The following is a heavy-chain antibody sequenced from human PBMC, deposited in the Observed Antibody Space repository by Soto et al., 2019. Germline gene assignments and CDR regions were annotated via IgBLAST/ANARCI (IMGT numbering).Heavy chain of an antibody. Sequence: SQTMRLPCTFSDSTISGRGYYLGSIHQPPGKGLEWIGTIYYSGSTYYNPSLKSRVTISVDTSKNQFSLYLQMNSLRVEDTALYYCARDYIVSGSWYGGSNRFDPWGQGTLVIVSS. V-gene: IGHV4-39*02. CDR1: DSTISGRGYY. J-gene: IGHJ5*02. CDR2: IYYSGST. CDR3: ARDYIVSGSWYGGSNRFDP. D-gene: IGHD2-21*01.